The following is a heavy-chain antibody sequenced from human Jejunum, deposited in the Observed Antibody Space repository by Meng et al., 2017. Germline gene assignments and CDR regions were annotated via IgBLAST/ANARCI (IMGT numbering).Heavy chain of an antibody. CDR1: GGTFCGYY. Sequence: QVQLQQWGAGLLKPSETLSLTCAVYGGTFCGYYSTWNRQPPGKGLECLGEINHSGGTNCNPSLKSRVTILVDTPKNQFSLRLTSVTAADTAIYYCARVQMVRLFDSWGQGALVTVSS. CDR3: ARVQMVRLFDS. V-gene: IGHV4-34*01. D-gene: IGHD5-18*01. CDR2: INHSGGT. J-gene: IGHJ4*02.